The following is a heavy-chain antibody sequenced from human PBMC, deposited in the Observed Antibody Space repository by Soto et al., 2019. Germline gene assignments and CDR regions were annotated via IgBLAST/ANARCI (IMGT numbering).Heavy chain of an antibody. CDR3: AHRKLVDSLFDP. J-gene: IGHJ5*02. D-gene: IGHD1-26*01. CDR1: GFSLSTSGVG. CDR2: IYWNDDK. V-gene: IGHV2-5*01. Sequence: QITLKESGPTLVKPTQTLTLTCTFSGFSLSTSGVGVGWIRQPPGKALEWLALIYWNDDKRYSPSLKSRLTITKDTSKNQVVLTMTNMDPVDTATYYCAHRKLVDSLFDPWGQGTLVTVSS.